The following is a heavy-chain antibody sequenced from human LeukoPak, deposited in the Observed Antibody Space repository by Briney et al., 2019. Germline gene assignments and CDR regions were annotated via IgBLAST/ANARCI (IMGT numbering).Heavy chain of an antibody. CDR1: VFSFTNYW. Sequence: GESLKISCKASVFSFTNYWIAWVRQKPGEGLEWMGNIYPGDSDTRYNPSFQGQVTISADTSIKTAYLQWSSLKASDAAIYYCARRAGGNTGGFYFDYWGQGSLVTVSS. CDR3: ARRAGGNTGGFYFDY. D-gene: IGHD5-18*01. CDR2: IYPGDSDT. V-gene: IGHV5-51*01. J-gene: IGHJ4*02.